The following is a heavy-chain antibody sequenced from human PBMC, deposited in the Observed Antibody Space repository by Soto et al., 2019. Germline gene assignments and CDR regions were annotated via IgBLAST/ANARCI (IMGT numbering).Heavy chain of an antibody. CDR1: GGSITNYY. CDR3: VGGISEWGRIDF. D-gene: IGHD3-3*01. CDR2: MYYSGNT. J-gene: IGHJ4*02. V-gene: IGHV4-59*01. Sequence: SETLSLTCTVSGGSITNYYWSWIRQPPGKRLEYIGYMYYSGNTYYNPSLKSRVTISGDASKNQFSLKLRSVTAADTAVYYCVGGISEWGRIDFWSQGDLVTVSS.